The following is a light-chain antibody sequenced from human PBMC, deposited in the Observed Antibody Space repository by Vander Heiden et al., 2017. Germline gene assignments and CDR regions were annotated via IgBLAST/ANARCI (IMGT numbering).Light chain of an antibody. J-gene: IGLJ2*01. Sequence: SSELTQPPSVSVSPGQTASITCSGDKLGDKYVCWYQQKPGQSPVLVIHQDSKRTSGIPERFSGSNSGNTATLTISGTQAMDEADYYCQAWDSSHVVFGGGTKLTVL. V-gene: IGLV3-1*01. CDR3: QAWDSSHVV. CDR1: KLGDKY. CDR2: QDS.